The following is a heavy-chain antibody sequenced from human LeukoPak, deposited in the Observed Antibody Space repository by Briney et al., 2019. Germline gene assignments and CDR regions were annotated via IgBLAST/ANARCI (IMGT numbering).Heavy chain of an antibody. V-gene: IGHV3-30*02. CDR3: AKDQGGSFDY. CDR1: GFTFSGYG. J-gene: IGHJ4*02. D-gene: IGHD2-15*01. CDR2: IHYDGSNK. Sequence: GGSLRLSCAASGFTFSGYGMHWVRQAPGKGLEWVAFIHYDGSNKYYADSVKGRFTISRDNSKNTLYLQTNSLGAEDTAVYYCAKDQGGSFDYWGQGTLVTGSS.